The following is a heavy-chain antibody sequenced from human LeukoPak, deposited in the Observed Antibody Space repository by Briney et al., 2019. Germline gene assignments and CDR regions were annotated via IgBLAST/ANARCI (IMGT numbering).Heavy chain of an antibody. CDR3: AKAGYYDLWSGYSVLGADFDY. CDR1: GFAFGSEA. CDR2: ISPGGGTT. Sequence: PGGSLRLSCAVSGFAFGSEAMSWVRQSPARGLEWVASISPGGGTTYYADYVKGRFTISRDNSKNTLYLQMNSLRAEDTAVYYCAKAGYYDLWSGYSVLGADFDYWGQGTLVTVSS. D-gene: IGHD3-3*01. V-gene: IGHV3-23*01. J-gene: IGHJ4*02.